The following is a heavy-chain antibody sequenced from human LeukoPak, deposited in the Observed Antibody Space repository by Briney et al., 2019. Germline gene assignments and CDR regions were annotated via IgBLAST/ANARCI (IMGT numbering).Heavy chain of an antibody. Sequence: SETLSLTCTVSGSSISSSSYYWGWIRQPPGKGLEWIGSIYYSGSTYYNPSLKSRVTISVDTSKNQFSLKLSSVTAADTAVYYCARQPGGQIWYFDLWGRGTLVTVSS. J-gene: IGHJ2*01. CDR3: ARQPGGQIWYFDL. CDR2: IYYSGST. V-gene: IGHV4-39*01. CDR1: GSSISSSSYY. D-gene: IGHD3-10*01.